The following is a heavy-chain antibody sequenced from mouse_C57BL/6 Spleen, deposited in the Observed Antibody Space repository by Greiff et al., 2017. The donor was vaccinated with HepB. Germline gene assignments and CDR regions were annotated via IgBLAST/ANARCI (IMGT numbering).Heavy chain of an antibody. Sequence: VQLQQSGAELVRPGASVTLSCKASGYTFTDYEMHWVKQTPVHGLEWIGAIDPETGGTAYNQKFKGKAILTADKSSSTAYMELRSLTSEDSAVYYCTPHYGNYDYYAMDYWGQGTSVTVSS. CDR3: TPHYGNYDYYAMDY. J-gene: IGHJ4*01. CDR2: IDPETGGT. D-gene: IGHD2-1*01. CDR1: GYTFTDYE. V-gene: IGHV1-15*01.